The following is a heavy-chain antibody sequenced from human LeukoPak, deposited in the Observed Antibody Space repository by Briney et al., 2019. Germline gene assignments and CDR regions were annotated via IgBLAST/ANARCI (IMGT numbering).Heavy chain of an antibody. CDR2: IYYSGST. D-gene: IGHD2-15*01. CDR1: GGSISSSSYY. V-gene: IGHV4-39*01. Sequence: PSETLSLTCTVSGGSISSSSYYWGWIRQPPGKGREWIGSIYYSGSTYYNPSLKSRVTISVDTSKNQFSLKLSSVTAADTAVYYCARHMPSKVVAATRVGYWGQGTLVTVSS. CDR3: ARHMPSKVVAATRVGY. J-gene: IGHJ4*02.